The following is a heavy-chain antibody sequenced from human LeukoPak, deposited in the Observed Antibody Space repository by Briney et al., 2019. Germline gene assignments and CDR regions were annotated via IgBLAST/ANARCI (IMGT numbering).Heavy chain of an antibody. CDR3: ARSAYPTSAIFHIVVVPAADWFDP. CDR1: GYTFTSYD. D-gene: IGHD2-2*01. CDR2: MNPNSGNT. Sequence: ASVKVSCKASGYTFTSYDINWVRQATGQGLEWMGWMNPNSGNTGYAQKFQGRVTMTRNTSISTAYMELSSLRSEDTAVYYCARSAYPTSAIFHIVVVPAADWFDPWGQGTLVTVSS. V-gene: IGHV1-8*01. J-gene: IGHJ5*02.